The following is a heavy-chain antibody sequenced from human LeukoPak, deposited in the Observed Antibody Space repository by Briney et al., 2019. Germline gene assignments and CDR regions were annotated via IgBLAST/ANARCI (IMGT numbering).Heavy chain of an antibody. CDR2: ISGSGGST. CDR1: GFTFSDYY. D-gene: IGHD2-8*01. V-gene: IGHV3-23*01. J-gene: IGHJ3*02. CDR3: ATLIVLMVYARDAFDI. Sequence: GGSLRLSCAASGFTFSDYYMSWVRQAPGKGLEWVSAISGSGGSTYYADSVKGRFTISRDNSKNTLYLQMNSLRAEDTAVYYCATLIVLMVYARDAFDIWAKGQWSPSL.